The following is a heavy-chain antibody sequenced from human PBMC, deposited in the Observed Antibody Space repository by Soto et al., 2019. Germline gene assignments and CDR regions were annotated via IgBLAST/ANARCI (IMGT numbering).Heavy chain of an antibody. CDR1: GFIFSNNG. J-gene: IGHJ4*02. CDR3: TIVRVADSALDH. V-gene: IGHV3-30*03. Sequence: QVQLVESGGGVVQPGRSLRLSCVGSGFIFSNNGMHWVRQTPGKGLEWVAVMSYDGSDTFYADSVKGRFTISRDNSKNTLCMHTSNLRAEDTAMYYCTIVRVADSALDHWGQGTLVSVSS. D-gene: IGHD3-10*02. CDR2: MSYDGSDT.